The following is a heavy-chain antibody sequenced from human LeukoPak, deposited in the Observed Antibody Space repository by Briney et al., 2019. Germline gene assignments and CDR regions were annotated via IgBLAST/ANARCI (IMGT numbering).Heavy chain of an antibody. J-gene: IGHJ6*03. Sequence: GGSLRLSCAASGFTFSSYWMHWVRQAPGKGLVWVSRINSDGSSTSYADSVKGRFTISRDNAKNTLYLQMNSLRAEDTAVYYCARATGYSYGPHYYYYYMDVWGKGTTVTVSS. D-gene: IGHD5-18*01. CDR1: GFTFSSYW. CDR2: INSDGSST. V-gene: IGHV3-74*01. CDR3: ARATGYSYGPHYYYYYMDV.